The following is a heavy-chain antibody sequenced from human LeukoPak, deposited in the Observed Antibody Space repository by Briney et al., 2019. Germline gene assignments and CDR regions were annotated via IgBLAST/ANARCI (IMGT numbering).Heavy chain of an antibody. CDR2: INHSGST. D-gene: IGHD5-18*01. CDR3: AGGYSYGSTYYYMDV. CDR1: GGSFSGYY. V-gene: IGHV4-34*01. Sequence: SETLSLTCAVYGGSFSGYYWSWIRQPPGKGLEGIGEINHSGSTNYNPSLKSRVTISVDTSKNQFSLKLSSVTAADTAVYYCAGGYSYGSTYYYMDVWGKGTTVTISS. J-gene: IGHJ6*03.